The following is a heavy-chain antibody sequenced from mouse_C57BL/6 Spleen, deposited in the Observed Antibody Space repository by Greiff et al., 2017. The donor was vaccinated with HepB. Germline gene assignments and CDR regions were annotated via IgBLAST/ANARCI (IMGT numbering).Heavy chain of an antibody. CDR3: ARYRGSSLYYFDY. CDR2: IRNKANGYTT. Sequence: EVQLQESGGGLVQPGGSLSLSCAASGFTFTDYYMSWVRQPPGKALEWLGFIRNKANGYTTEYSASVKGRFTISRDNSQSILYLQMNALRAEDSATYYCARYRGSSLYYFDYWGQGTTLTVSS. V-gene: IGHV7-3*01. J-gene: IGHJ2*01. CDR1: GFTFTDYY. D-gene: IGHD1-1*01.